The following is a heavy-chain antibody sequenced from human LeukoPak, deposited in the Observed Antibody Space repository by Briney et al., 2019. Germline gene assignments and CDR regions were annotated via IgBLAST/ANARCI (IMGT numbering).Heavy chain of an antibody. CDR1: GFTVSSNY. Sequence: GGSLRLSCAASGFTVSSNYMSWVRQSPGKGLEWVSVIYSGGSTYYADSVKGRFTISRDNSKNTLYLQMNSLRAEDTAVYYCARNYDFWSGYYDYWGQGTLVTVSS. CDR2: IYSGGST. V-gene: IGHV3-66*02. D-gene: IGHD3-3*01. J-gene: IGHJ4*02. CDR3: ARNYDFWSGYYDY.